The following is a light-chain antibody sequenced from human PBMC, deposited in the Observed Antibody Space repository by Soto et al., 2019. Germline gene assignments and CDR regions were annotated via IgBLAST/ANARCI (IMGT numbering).Light chain of an antibody. J-gene: IGKJ4*01. V-gene: IGKV3-11*01. Sequence: EIVLTQSPATLSLSPGDRATLSCRASQSVRSSLAWFQQKPGQAPRLLIYDASKRATGIPARFSGSASGADVTLTISSLEPGDFAVYYCQQRSDWPPEVTFGGGTKVEIK. CDR1: QSVRSS. CDR2: DAS. CDR3: QQRSDWPPEVT.